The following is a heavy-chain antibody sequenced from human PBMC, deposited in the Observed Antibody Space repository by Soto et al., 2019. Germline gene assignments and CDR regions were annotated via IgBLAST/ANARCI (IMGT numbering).Heavy chain of an antibody. Sequence: GGSLRLSCAASGFTFDDYAMHWVRQAPGKGLEWVSGISWNSGSIGYADSVKGRFTISRDNAKNSLYLQMNSLRAEDTALYYCAKARGESGYYYMDVWGKGTTVTVSS. J-gene: IGHJ6*03. D-gene: IGHD3-10*01. CDR2: ISWNSGSI. V-gene: IGHV3-9*01. CDR3: AKARGESGYYYMDV. CDR1: GFTFDDYA.